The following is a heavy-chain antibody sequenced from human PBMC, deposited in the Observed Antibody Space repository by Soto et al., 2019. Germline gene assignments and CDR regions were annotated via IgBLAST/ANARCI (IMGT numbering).Heavy chain of an antibody. D-gene: IGHD3-22*01. J-gene: IGHJ5*02. CDR3: ARASNYYDSSGYFLNWFDP. CDR1: GGTFSSYA. Sequence: ASVKVSCKASGGTFSSYAISWVRQAPGQGLEWMGGIIPIFGTANYAQKFQGRVTITADESTSTAYMELSSLRSEDTAVYYCARASNYYDSSGYFLNWFDPWGQGTLVTVS. CDR2: IIPIFGTA. V-gene: IGHV1-69*13.